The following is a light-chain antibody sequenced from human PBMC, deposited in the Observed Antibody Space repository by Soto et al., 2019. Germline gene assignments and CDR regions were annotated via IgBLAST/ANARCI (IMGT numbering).Light chain of an antibody. Sequence: QSVLTQPPSASGTPGQRVTISCSGSSSNIGSNYVYWYQQLPGTAPKLLIYRNNQRPSGVPDRFSGSKSGTSASLAISGLRSEDEADYYCAAWDDSLRGPVFGGGTQLNVL. CDR2: RNN. J-gene: IGLJ7*01. V-gene: IGLV1-47*01. CDR1: SSNIGSNY. CDR3: AAWDDSLRGPV.